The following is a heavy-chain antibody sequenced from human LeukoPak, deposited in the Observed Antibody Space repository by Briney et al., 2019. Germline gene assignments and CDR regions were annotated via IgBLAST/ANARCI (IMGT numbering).Heavy chain of an antibody. Sequence: PGGSLRLSCEASGFTFTTYSMTWVRQAPGKGLEWVSIISSGSSAIFSADSVKGRFTISRDNAKNSLYLQMNSLRAEDTAVYYCARDGFYGSGSDYWGQGTLVTVSS. V-gene: IGHV3-48*04. CDR3: ARDGFYGSGSDY. J-gene: IGHJ4*02. CDR1: GFTFTTYS. D-gene: IGHD3-10*01. CDR2: ISSGSSAI.